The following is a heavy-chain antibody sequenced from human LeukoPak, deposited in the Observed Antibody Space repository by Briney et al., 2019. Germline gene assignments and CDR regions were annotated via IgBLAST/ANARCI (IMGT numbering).Heavy chain of an antibody. J-gene: IGHJ6*03. V-gene: IGHV4-4*07. CDR2: IFSTGST. Sequence: PSGTLSLTCRFSGCSLIYYYWTWIRQPAWKGLEWIGRIFSTGSTKYNPCVQSRGTISVDKCKNQLSLRPSSVTAPDTAVYFCVRELQLWRQNMYFYYMDAWGKGTTVIVSS. D-gene: IGHD3-16*01. CDR3: VRELQLWRQNMYFYYMDA. CDR1: GCSLIYYY.